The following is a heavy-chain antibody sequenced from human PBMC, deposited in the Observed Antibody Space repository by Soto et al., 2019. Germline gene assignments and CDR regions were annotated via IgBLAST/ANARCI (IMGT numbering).Heavy chain of an antibody. CDR3: ARRGGVAPALWGY. CDR1: GGSISSGHYY. D-gene: IGHD3-16*01. Sequence: SETLSLTCTVSGGSISSGHYYWSWIRQPPGKGLEWIAYIYYSGSTYYNPSLKSRVTISVDTSKNQFSLKLSSVTAADTAVYYCARRGGVAPALWGYWGQGSLVIVSS. J-gene: IGHJ4*02. V-gene: IGHV4-30-4*01. CDR2: IYYSGST.